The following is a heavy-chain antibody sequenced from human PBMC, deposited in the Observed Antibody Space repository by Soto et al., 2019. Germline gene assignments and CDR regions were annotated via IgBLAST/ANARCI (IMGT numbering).Heavy chain of an antibody. CDR3: ARDPSIVLVPAATYYYHYYGMDV. J-gene: IGHJ6*02. Sequence: EVQLVESGGGLVQPGGSLRLSCAASGFTFSSYWMSWVRQAPGKGLEWVANIKQDGSEKYYVDSVKGRFTISRDNAKNSLYLQMNSLRAEDTAVYYCARDPSIVLVPAATYYYHYYGMDVWGQGTTVTVSS. D-gene: IGHD2-2*01. CDR1: GFTFSSYW. CDR2: IKQDGSEK. V-gene: IGHV3-7*01.